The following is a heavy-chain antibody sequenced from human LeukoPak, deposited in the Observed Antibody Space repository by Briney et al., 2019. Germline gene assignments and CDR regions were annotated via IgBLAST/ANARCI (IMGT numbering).Heavy chain of an antibody. Sequence: SETLSLTCAVYGGSFNGYYWRWIRQPPGKGLEWIGQIYNNGITNYNPSLKSGVTISVDTSKNQFSLKLSSVTAADTAVYYCAREGTYGSGSYYTSYYYYGMDVWGQGTTVTVSS. CDR1: GGSFNGYY. J-gene: IGHJ6*02. V-gene: IGHV4-34*01. CDR3: AREGTYGSGSYYTSYYYYGMDV. D-gene: IGHD3-10*01. CDR2: IYNNGIT.